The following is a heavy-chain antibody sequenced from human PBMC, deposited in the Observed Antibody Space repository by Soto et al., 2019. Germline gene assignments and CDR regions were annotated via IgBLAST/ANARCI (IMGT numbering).Heavy chain of an antibody. CDR1: GFTFDDYT. CDR3: AKAILRSTTVAHYYYYGMDV. Sequence: GGSLRLSCAASGFTFDDYTMHWVRQAPGKGLEWVSLISWDGGSTYYADSVKGRFTISRDNSKNSLYLQMNSLRTEDTALYYCAKAILRSTTVAHYYYYGMDVWGQGTTVTVSS. D-gene: IGHD4-17*01. CDR2: ISWDGGST. J-gene: IGHJ6*02. V-gene: IGHV3-43*01.